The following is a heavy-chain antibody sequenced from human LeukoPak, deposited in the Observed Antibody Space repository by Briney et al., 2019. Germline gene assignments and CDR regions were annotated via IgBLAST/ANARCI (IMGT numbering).Heavy chain of an antibody. CDR3: ARDRDSNYYYYYMDV. Sequence: GGSLRLSCAASGFTFSSYWMHWVRQAPGKGLGWVSRINSDGSSTSYADSVKGRFTISRDNAKNTLYLQMNSLRAEDTAVYYCARDRDSNYYYYYMDVWGKGTTVTVSS. J-gene: IGHJ6*03. D-gene: IGHD4-11*01. CDR2: INSDGSST. V-gene: IGHV3-74*01. CDR1: GFTFSSYW.